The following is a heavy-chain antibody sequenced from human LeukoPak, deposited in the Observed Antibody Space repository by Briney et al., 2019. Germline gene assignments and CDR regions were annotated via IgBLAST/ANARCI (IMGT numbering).Heavy chain of an antibody. Sequence: PGGSLRLSCAASGFTFSSYAMHWVRQAPGKGLEWVAVISYDGSNKYYADSVKGRFTISRDNSKNTLYLQMNSLRAEDTAVYYCATNYYDSSGYYYVPYYWGQGTLVTVSS. D-gene: IGHD3-22*01. J-gene: IGHJ4*02. CDR1: GFTFSSYA. V-gene: IGHV3-30*04. CDR2: ISYDGSNK. CDR3: ATNYYDSSGYYYVPYY.